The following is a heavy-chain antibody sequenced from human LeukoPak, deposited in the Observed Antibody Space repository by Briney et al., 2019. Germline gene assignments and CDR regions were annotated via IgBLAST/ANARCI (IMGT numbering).Heavy chain of an antibody. Sequence: ASVKVSCKASGYTFTRYSIHWVRQAPGQGLEWIGIINPSGGGTNYAQKFQGRVTMTTDTSTSTAYMELSSLRSEDTAVYYCARRYYYDSSGPFFDYWGQGTLVTVSS. CDR3: ARRYYYDSSGPFFDY. V-gene: IGHV1-46*01. D-gene: IGHD3-22*01. CDR2: INPSGGGT. CDR1: GYTFTRYS. J-gene: IGHJ4*02.